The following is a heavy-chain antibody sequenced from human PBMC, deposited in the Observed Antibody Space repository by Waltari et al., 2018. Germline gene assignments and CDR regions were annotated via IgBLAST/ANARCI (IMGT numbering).Heavy chain of an antibody. Sequence: QVQLVQSGAEVKNPGASVKVSCKASGYTLTAYYMPGLRRAPGQGLEWMGWIQPDKGGTKYAQNFQGRVTMTRDTSITTAYMELSSLKSDDTAVYYCARGAVGEWLFGDCWGQGTWVTVSS. CDR2: IQPDKGGT. CDR3: ARGAVGEWLFGDC. CDR1: GYTLTAYY. V-gene: IGHV1-2*02. D-gene: IGHD3-3*01. J-gene: IGHJ4*02.